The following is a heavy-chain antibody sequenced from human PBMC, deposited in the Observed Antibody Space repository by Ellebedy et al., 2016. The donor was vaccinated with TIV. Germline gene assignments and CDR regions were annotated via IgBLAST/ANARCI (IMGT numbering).Heavy chain of an antibody. CDR1: GFTFSNYW. J-gene: IGHJ6*02. CDR2: INRDGSST. CDR3: ARDRGYYDSSYYYYYGMDV. D-gene: IGHD3-22*01. V-gene: IGHV3-74*01. Sequence: GESLKISCVASGFTFSNYWMHWVRQAPGKGLVWVSRINRDGSSTNYADSVKGRFTISRDNAKNTLYLQMNSLRAEDTAVYYCARDRGYYDSSYYYYYGMDVWGQGTTVTVSS.